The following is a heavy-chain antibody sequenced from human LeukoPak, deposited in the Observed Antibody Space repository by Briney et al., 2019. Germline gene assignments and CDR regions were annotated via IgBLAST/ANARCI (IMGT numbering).Heavy chain of an antibody. CDR2: IWYDGSNK. V-gene: IGHV3-33*08. D-gene: IGHD2-21*02. Sequence: GGSLRLSCAASGFTFSNAWMNWVRQAPGKGLEWVAVIWYDGSNKYYADSVKGRFTISRDNSKNTLYLQMNSLRAEDTAVYYCATAYCGGDCYSPIDYWGQGTLVTVSS. CDR3: ATAYCGGDCYSPIDY. CDR1: GFTFSNAW. J-gene: IGHJ4*02.